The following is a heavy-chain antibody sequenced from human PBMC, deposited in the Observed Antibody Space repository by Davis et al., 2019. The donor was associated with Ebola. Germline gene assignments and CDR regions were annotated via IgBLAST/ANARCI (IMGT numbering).Heavy chain of an antibody. V-gene: IGHV4-61*01. J-gene: IGHJ5*02. Sequence: SETLSLTCTVSGGSISSSSYYWSWIRQPPGKGLEWIGYIYHSGSTNYNPSLKSRVTISVDTSKNQFSLKLSSVTAADTAVYYCARDLWSGGYDRYNWFDPWGQGTLVTVSS. CDR1: GGSISSSSYY. D-gene: IGHD5-12*01. CDR3: ARDLWSGGYDRYNWFDP. CDR2: IYHSGST.